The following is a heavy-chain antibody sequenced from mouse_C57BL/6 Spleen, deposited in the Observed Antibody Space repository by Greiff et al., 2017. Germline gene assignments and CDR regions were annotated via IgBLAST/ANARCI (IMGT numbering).Heavy chain of an antibody. J-gene: IGHJ3*01. D-gene: IGHD2-5*01. CDR2: ISSGSSTI. V-gene: IGHV5-17*01. Sequence: EVMLVESGGGLVKPGGSLKLSCAASGFTFSDYGMHWVRQAPEKGLEWVAYISSGSSTIYYADTVKGRFTISRDNAKNTLFLQMTSLRSEATAMYYCASPYSNPAWFAYWGQGTLVTVSA. CDR3: ASPYSNPAWFAY. CDR1: GFTFSDYG.